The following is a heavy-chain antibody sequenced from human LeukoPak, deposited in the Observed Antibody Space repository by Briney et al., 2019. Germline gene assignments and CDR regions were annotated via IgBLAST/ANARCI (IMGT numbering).Heavy chain of an antibody. J-gene: IGHJ3*02. V-gene: IGHV1-2*02. D-gene: IGHD5-24*01. CDR1: GYTFTGYD. Sequence: PEASVKVSCKASGYTFTGYDMHWVRQAPGQGLEWMGWINPNSGGTNYAQKFQGRVTMTRDTSISTAYMELSRLRSDDTAVYYCARDRKTRVRWLPHSRENDAFDIWGQGTMVTVSS. CDR3: ARDRKTRVRWLPHSRENDAFDI. CDR2: INPNSGGT.